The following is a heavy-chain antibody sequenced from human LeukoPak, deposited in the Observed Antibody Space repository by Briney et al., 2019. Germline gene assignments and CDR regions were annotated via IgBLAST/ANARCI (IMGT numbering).Heavy chain of an antibody. V-gene: IGHV1-69*05. D-gene: IGHD6-6*01. Sequence: GASVNVSCKASGGTFSSYAISWVRQAPGQGLEWMGGIIPIFGTANYAQKFQGRVTITTDESTSTAYMELSSLRSEDTAVYYCARVGIAARSYYFDYWGQGTLVTVSS. J-gene: IGHJ4*02. CDR3: ARVGIAARSYYFDY. CDR1: GGTFSSYA. CDR2: IIPIFGTA.